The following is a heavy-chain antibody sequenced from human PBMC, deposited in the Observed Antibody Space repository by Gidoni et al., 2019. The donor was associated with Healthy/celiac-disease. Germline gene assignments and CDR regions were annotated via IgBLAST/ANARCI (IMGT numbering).Heavy chain of an antibody. V-gene: IGHV4-39*01. D-gene: IGHD3-10*01. CDR3: ARHRTTYYYGSGVGWFDP. J-gene: IGHJ5*02. Sequence: QLQLQESGPGLVKPSETLSLTCTVSGGSISSSSYYWGWIRQPPGKGLEWIGSIYYSGSTYYNPSLKSRVTISVDTSKNQFSLKLSSVTAADTAVYYCARHRTTYYYGSGVGWFDPWGQGTLVTVSS. CDR2: IYYSGST. CDR1: GGSISSSSYY.